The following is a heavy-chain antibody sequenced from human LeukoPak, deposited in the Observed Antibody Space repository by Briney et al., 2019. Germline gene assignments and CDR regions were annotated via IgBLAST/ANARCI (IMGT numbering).Heavy chain of an antibody. CDR3: ARDRFGAFDY. D-gene: IGHD3-10*01. J-gene: IGHJ4*02. V-gene: IGHV3-30-3*01. CDR1: GFTFSSYA. Sequence: GRSLRLSCAASGFTFSSYAMHWVRQAPGKGLGWVAVISYDGSKKYYADSVKGRFTISRDSSKNTLYLQMNSLRAEDTAVYYCARDRFGAFDYWGQGTLVTVSS. CDR2: ISYDGSKK.